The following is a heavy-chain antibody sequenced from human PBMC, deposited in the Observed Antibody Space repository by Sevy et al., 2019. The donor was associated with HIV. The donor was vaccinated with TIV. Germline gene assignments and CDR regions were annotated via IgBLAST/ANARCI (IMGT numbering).Heavy chain of an antibody. Sequence: ETLSLTCAVSGGSISSSNWWSWVRQPPGKGLEWIGEIYHSGSTKYNPSLKSRVTISVDKSKNQFSLKLSSVTAADTAVYYCARALLPYSSSSGWFDPWGQGTLVTVSS. V-gene: IGHV4-4*02. J-gene: IGHJ5*02. CDR3: ARALLPYSSSSGWFDP. CDR2: IYHSGST. D-gene: IGHD6-6*01. CDR1: GGSISSSNW.